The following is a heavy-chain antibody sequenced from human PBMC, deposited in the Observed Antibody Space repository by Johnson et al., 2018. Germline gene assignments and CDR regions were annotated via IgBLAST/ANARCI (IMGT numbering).Heavy chain of an antibody. CDR1: GGSFSGYY. Sequence: QVQLQQWGAGLLKPSETLSLTCGVYGGSFSGYYWSWIRQPPGKGLEWIGEINHSGSTNYNPSLKRRVTISVDTSKDQFSLKVDSVTAADTAVYYCARGAGYPSEYFQHWGQGTLVTVSS. CDR2: INHSGST. CDR3: ARGAGYPSEYFQH. D-gene: IGHD6-13*01. J-gene: IGHJ1*01. V-gene: IGHV4-34*01.